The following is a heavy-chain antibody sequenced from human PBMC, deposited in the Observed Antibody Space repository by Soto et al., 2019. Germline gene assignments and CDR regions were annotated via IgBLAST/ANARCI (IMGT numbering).Heavy chain of an antibody. CDR2: IMPILGIA. Sequence: QVQLVQSGAEVKKPGSSVKVSGKASVGTFSSYTISWVRQAPGQGREWMGRIMPILGIANYAQKFQGRVTITADKSTSTAYMELSSLSSEDTAVYYWARAYSNYEAYRDVWGKGTTVTVSS. J-gene: IGHJ6*03. CDR1: VGTFSSYT. CDR3: ARAYSNYEAYRDV. V-gene: IGHV1-69*02. D-gene: IGHD4-4*01.